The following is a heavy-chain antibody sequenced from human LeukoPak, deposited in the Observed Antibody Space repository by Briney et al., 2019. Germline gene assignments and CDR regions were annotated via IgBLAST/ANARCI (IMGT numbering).Heavy chain of an antibody. D-gene: IGHD3-16*01. J-gene: IGHJ4*02. Sequence: GGSQRLSCTASGFSFSSYAMSWVRQAPGEGLVWVSTISGSSGTTYYADSVKGRFTISRDNSKNTLYLQMNSLRAEDTAVYYCAKVGLRLGGDYWGQGTLVTVSS. CDR2: ISGSSGTT. CDR3: AKVGLRLGGDY. V-gene: IGHV3-23*01. CDR1: GFSFSSYA.